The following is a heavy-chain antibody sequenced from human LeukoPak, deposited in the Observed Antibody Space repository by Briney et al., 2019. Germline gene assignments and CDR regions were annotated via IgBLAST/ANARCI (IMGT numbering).Heavy chain of an antibody. J-gene: IGHJ4*02. Sequence: PSETLSLTCTVSGGSISTGSYYCSWIRQPAGKGLEWIGRIYAGSTNYNPSLKSRVTISVDTSKNQFSLRLSSVTASDTAVYYCARCLGGRCDYFDYWGQGALVTVSS. D-gene: IGHD3-16*01. CDR2: IYAGST. V-gene: IGHV4-61*02. CDR3: ARCLGGRCDYFDY. CDR1: GGSISTGSYY.